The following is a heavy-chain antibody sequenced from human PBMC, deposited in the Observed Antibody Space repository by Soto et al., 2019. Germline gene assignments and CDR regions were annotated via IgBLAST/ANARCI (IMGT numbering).Heavy chain of an antibody. CDR1: GGSISSNSYY. J-gene: IGHJ4*02. D-gene: IGHD3-16*01. Sequence: LSLTCTVSGGSISSNSYYWDWIRQPPGEGLEWIGSMYYSGATYHNPSLQSRVTISVDTSKNQFSLHLSSVTAADTAVYYCARHAACDSVWGKSDGSDYWGQGTLVTVSS. V-gene: IGHV4-39*01. CDR3: ARHAACDSVWGKSDGSDY. CDR2: MYYSGAT.